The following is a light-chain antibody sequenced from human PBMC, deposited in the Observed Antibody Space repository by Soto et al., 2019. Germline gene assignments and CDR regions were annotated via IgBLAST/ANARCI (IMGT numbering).Light chain of an antibody. CDR1: QGIRSY. V-gene: IGKV1-9*01. J-gene: IGKJ4*01. Sequence: TQFTQSPSSLSASVGDRVTITCRASQGIRSYLAWYQQKPGKAPKLLIYAASTLQSGVPSRFSGSGSGTDFTLTINSLQPEDFATYYCQQLNSYPLTFGGGTKVDIK. CDR3: QQLNSYPLT. CDR2: AAS.